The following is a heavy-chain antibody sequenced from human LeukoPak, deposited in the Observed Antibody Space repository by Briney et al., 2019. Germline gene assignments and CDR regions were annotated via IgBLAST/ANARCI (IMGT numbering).Heavy chain of an antibody. J-gene: IGHJ5*02. CDR1: AFTFSSNS. Sequence: GGTLRLTCAASAFTFSSNSMNWVRQAQGKGLKWVSSISSSSSYIYYADSVKGPFTISRDNAKNSLYLQMNSLRAEDTAVYYCAGEKRDFYDGSGSITWGQGTLVTVSS. CDR2: ISSSSSYI. CDR3: AGEKRDFYDGSGSIT. D-gene: IGHD3-22*01. V-gene: IGHV3-21*01.